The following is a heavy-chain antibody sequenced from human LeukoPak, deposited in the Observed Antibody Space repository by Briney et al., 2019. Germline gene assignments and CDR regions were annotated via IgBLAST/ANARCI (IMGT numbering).Heavy chain of an antibody. CDR3: ARDQRAGDYFDY. CDR1: GGSISSYY. Sequence: SETLSLTCTVSGGSISSYYWSWIRQPPGKGLEWIGYIYYSGSTNYNPSPKSRVTISVDTSKNQFSLKLSSVTAADTAVYYCARDQRAGDYFDYWGQGTLVTVSS. CDR2: IYYSGST. V-gene: IGHV4-59*01. D-gene: IGHD5-24*01. J-gene: IGHJ4*02.